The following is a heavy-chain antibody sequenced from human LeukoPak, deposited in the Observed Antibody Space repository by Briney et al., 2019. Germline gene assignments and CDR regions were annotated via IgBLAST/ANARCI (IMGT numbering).Heavy chain of an antibody. Sequence: PSETLSLTCTVSGGSISSYYWSWIRQPAGKGLEWIGRIYTSGSTNYNPSLKGRVTMSVDTSKNQFSLKLSSVTAADTAVYYCARAGPNYDFWSGYFRANWFDPWGQGTLVTVSS. CDR2: IYTSGST. J-gene: IGHJ5*02. V-gene: IGHV4-4*07. CDR3: ARAGPNYDFWSGYFRANWFDP. CDR1: GGSISSYY. D-gene: IGHD3-3*01.